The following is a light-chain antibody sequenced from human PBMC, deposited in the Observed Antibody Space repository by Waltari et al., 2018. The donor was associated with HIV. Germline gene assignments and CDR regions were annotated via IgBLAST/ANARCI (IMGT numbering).Light chain of an antibody. Sequence: SYELTQPPSVSVSPGQTARLTCPGDSLSDQYFYWYQQKPGQAPVLVMYKDTERPSGIPQRFFGSTSGTTVTLTIDGVQAEDEADYYCQSADTSDTYYVFGSGTHVTVL. J-gene: IGLJ1*01. V-gene: IGLV3-25*03. CDR3: QSADTSDTYYV. CDR2: KDT. CDR1: SLSDQY.